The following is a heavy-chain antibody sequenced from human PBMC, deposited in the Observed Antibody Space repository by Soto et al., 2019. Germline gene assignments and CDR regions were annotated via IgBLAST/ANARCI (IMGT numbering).Heavy chain of an antibody. J-gene: IGHJ4*02. D-gene: IGHD4-17*01. V-gene: IGHV3-48*01. CDR2: ISSSSSTI. CDR1: GFTFSSYS. CDR3: ARDLNYGLFDY. Sequence: EVQLVESGGGLVQPGGSLRLSCAASGFTFSSYSMNWVRQAPGEGLEWGSYISSSSSTIYYADSVKGRFTITRDNAKNSLYLQMNSLRAEDTAVYYCARDLNYGLFDYWGQGTLFTVSS.